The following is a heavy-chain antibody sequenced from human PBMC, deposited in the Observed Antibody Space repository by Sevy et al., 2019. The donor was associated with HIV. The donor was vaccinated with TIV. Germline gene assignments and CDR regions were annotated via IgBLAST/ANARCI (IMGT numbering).Heavy chain of an antibody. Sequence: SETLSLTCTVSGDSISSSFWNWIRQPPGKGLEWIGYISHSGSTNYSPSLKSRVTISVDTSKNQFSLKVNSVTAADTAVYYCTRDFYDNRPRGFDPWGQGILVTVSS. CDR3: TRDFYDNRPRGFDP. CDR2: ISHSGST. J-gene: IGHJ5*02. V-gene: IGHV4-59*01. CDR1: GDSISSSF. D-gene: IGHD3-22*01.